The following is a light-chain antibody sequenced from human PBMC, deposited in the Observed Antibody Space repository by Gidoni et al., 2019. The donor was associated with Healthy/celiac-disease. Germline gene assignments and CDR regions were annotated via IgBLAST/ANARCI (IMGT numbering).Light chain of an antibody. V-gene: IGKV3-20*01. Sequence: LVLTQSPGTLSFSPGERATLPCRASQSVSSSYLAWYQQKPGQAPRLLIYGASSMATGIPDRFSGSGSGTDFTLTISRLEPEDFAVYYCQQYGSSLWTFGQGTKVEIK. CDR2: GAS. CDR3: QQYGSSLWT. CDR1: QSVSSSY. J-gene: IGKJ1*01.